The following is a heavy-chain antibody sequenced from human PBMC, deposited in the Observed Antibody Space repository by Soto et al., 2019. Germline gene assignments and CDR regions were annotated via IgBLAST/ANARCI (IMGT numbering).Heavy chain of an antibody. CDR2: ITGSAYST. CDR3: AKPVTFAGAKYYAC. D-gene: IGHD3-16*01. V-gene: IGHV3-23*01. CDR1: GFTFSSYA. Sequence: EVQLLESGGGLVQPGGSLRLSCAASGFTFSSYAMSWVRQAPGKGLEWVSGITGSAYSTYYADSVKGRFTISRDNSKNTLYLQMNSLRAEDTAVFYCAKPVTFAGAKYYACWGRGTLVTVSS. J-gene: IGHJ4*02.